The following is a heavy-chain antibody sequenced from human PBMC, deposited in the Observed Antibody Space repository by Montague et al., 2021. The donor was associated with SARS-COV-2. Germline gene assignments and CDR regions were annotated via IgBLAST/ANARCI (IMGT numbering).Heavy chain of an antibody. CDR2: MYEGDTS. V-gene: IGHV4-39*07. CDR3: VTPGKTAVAGQFDY. J-gene: IGHJ4*02. D-gene: IGHD6-19*01. CDR1: GGSIRSTTFY. Sequence: SETLSLTCTVSGGSIRSTTFYWGWIRQSPGKGLEWIGYMYEGDTSYYNPSLKSRVAISLDTPNNRFSLKITSLIVADTAIYYCVTPGKTAVAGQFDYWGPGILVTVSS.